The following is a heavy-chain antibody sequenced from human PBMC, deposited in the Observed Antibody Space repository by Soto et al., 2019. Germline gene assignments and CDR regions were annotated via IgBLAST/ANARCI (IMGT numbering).Heavy chain of an antibody. J-gene: IGHJ4*02. V-gene: IGHV3-23*01. Sequence: EVQLLESGGGLVQPGGSLRLSCAASGFTFSSYAMSWVRQAPWKGLEWVSAISGGGGSTYYADSVKGRFTISRDNSKNTLYLQMDSLGAEETAVYYCAKVSGSGFDFRDWGQGTLVTVSS. CDR2: ISGGGGST. D-gene: IGHD5-12*01. CDR1: GFTFSSYA. CDR3: AKVSGSGFDFRD.